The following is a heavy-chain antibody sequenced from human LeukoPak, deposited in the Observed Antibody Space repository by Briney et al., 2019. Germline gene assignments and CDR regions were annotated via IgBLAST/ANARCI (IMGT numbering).Heavy chain of an antibody. CDR3: ARSSLRSPYYYYYGMDV. Sequence: ASVKVSCKASGGTFSSYAISWVRQAPGQGLEWMGRIIPILGIANYAQKFQGRVTTTADKSTSTAYMELSSLRSEDTAVYYCARSSLRSPYYYYYGMDVWGQGTTVTVSS. CDR1: GGTFSSYA. D-gene: IGHD4-17*01. CDR2: IIPILGIA. J-gene: IGHJ6*02. V-gene: IGHV1-69*04.